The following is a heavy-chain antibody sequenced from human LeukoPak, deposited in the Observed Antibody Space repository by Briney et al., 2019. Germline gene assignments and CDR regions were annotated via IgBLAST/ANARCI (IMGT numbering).Heavy chain of an antibody. CDR3: AREPVDTAMVTYYYGMDV. CDR1: GFTFSSYA. CDR2: ISYDGSNK. Sequence: GGSLRLSCAASGFTFSSYAMHWVRQAPGKGLEWVAVISYDGSNKYYADSVKGRFTISRDNSKNTLYLQMNSLRAEDTAVYYCAREPVDTAMVTYYYGMDVWGQGTTVTVSS. D-gene: IGHD5-18*01. J-gene: IGHJ6*02. V-gene: IGHV3-30-3*01.